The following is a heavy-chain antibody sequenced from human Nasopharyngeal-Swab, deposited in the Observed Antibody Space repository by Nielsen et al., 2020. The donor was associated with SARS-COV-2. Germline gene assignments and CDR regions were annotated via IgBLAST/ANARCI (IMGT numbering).Heavy chain of an antibody. J-gene: IGHJ4*02. Sequence: SVKVSCKASGYTFTNYDINWVRQAPGQGLEWMGRIIPILGIANYAQKFQGRVTITADKSTSTAYMELSSLRSEDTAVYYCARDRDLYYYDSSGYYYGGNLDYWGQGTLVTVSS. CDR3: ARDRDLYYYDSSGYYYGGNLDY. CDR1: GYTFTNYD. D-gene: IGHD3-22*01. V-gene: IGHV1-69*04. CDR2: IIPILGIA.